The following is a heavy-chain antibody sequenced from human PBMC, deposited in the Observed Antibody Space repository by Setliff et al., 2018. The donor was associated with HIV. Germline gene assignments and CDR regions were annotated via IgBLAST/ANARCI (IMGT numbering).Heavy chain of an antibody. J-gene: IGHJ3*02. Sequence: LRLSCAASGFTFSSYSMNWVRQAPGKGLEWVSSISSSGSYIYYADSVKGRFTISRDNAKNSLYLQLHSLRVEDTAVYYCAKAHFGYTYVHRVSWGSDAFDIWGQGTVVTVSS. CDR2: ISSSGSYI. CDR3: AKAHFGYTYVHRVSWGSDAFDI. CDR1: GFTFSSYS. V-gene: IGHV3-21*01. D-gene: IGHD5-18*01.